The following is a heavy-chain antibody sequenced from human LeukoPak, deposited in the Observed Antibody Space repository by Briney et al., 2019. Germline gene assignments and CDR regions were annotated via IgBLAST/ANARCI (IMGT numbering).Heavy chain of an antibody. CDR1: GGTFSSHA. Sequence: ASVKVSCKASGGTFSSHAISWVRQAPGQGLEWMGGIIPILGTAKYAQKFQGRVTITADESTSTAYMELRSLRSEDTAVYYCARDSSEFRSLIPHWGQGTLVTVSS. CDR3: ARDSSEFRSLIPH. V-gene: IGHV1-69*01. J-gene: IGHJ1*01. CDR2: IIPILGTA. D-gene: IGHD2-21*01.